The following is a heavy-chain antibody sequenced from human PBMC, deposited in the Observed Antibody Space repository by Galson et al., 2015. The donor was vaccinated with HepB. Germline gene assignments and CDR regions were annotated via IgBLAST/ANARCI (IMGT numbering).Heavy chain of an antibody. CDR3: ARDGVTMIIAGAFDI. J-gene: IGHJ3*02. D-gene: IGHD3-22*01. CDR2: ISAYNGNT. Sequence: SVKVSCKASGYTFTSYGISWVRQAPGQGLEWMGWISAYNGNTNYAQKLQGRVTMTTDTSTSTAYMELRSLRSDDTAVYYCARDGVTMIIAGAFDIWGQGTMVTVSS. V-gene: IGHV1-18*01. CDR1: GYTFTSYG.